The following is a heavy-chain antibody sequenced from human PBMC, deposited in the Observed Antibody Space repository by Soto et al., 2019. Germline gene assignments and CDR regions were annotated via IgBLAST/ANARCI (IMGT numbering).Heavy chain of an antibody. J-gene: IGHJ5*02. D-gene: IGHD3-10*01. CDR1: GDTFTNFG. Sequence: ASVKVSCKTSGDTFTNFGLSWVRQAPGQGLEWMGWIATYNTNRNYAQKFQGRLTLTTDTSTSTAYMELKSLGYDDTAVYYCARVIRGVVNWFDPWGQGTLVTVSS. CDR3: ARVIRGVVNWFDP. V-gene: IGHV1-18*01. CDR2: IATYNTNR.